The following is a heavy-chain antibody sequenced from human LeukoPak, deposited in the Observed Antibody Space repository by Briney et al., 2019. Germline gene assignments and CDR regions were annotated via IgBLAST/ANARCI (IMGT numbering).Heavy chain of an antibody. CDR1: GLTFSDFA. CDR2: IWHDGSNK. J-gene: IGHJ4*01. V-gene: IGHV3-33*01. D-gene: IGHD5-18*01. CDR3: ARVLDTAGMGY. Sequence: GGSLRLSCAASGLTFSDFAIHWVRQPPGKGLEWVAIIWHDGSNKYYADSVKGRFSISRDNSKNTVYLQMSRLRAEDTAVYYCARVLDTAGMGYWGHGTLVTVSS.